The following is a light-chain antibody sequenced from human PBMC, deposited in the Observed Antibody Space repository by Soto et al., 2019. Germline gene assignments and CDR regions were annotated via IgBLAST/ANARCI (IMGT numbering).Light chain of an antibody. CDR2: GAS. CDR3: QQYGSSPPLT. Sequence: EIVLTQSPGTLSLSPGEGATLSCRASQSVSSDYLAWYQQKPGQAPRLLIHGASSRATGIPDRFSGSGSGTDFTLTISRLEPEDFAVYYCQQYGSSPPLTFGGGTKVDIK. V-gene: IGKV3-20*01. CDR1: QSVSSDY. J-gene: IGKJ4*01.